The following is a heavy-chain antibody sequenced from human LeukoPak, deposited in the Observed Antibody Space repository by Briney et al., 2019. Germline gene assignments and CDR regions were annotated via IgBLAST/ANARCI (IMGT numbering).Heavy chain of an antibody. CDR3: ATRPMVRGVIVDY. V-gene: IGHV3-74*01. J-gene: IGHJ4*02. CDR1: GFTFSNYW. CDR2: INSDGINT. Sequence: GGSLRLSCAASGFTFSNYWMHWVRQAPGKGLVWVSRINSDGINTSYADSVKGRFTISRDNAKNSLYLQMNSLRAEDTALYYCATRPMVRGVIVDYWGQGTLVTVSS. D-gene: IGHD3-10*01.